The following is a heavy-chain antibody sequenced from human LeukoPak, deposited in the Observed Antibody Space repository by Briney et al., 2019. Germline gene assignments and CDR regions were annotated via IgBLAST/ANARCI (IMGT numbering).Heavy chain of an antibody. J-gene: IGHJ4*02. V-gene: IGHV3-30*04. CDR3: ARDKWGNGNTARTD. Sequence: GGSMRLSCAASGFTFSSYAMHWVSQAPGKGMEWVAVISYDGSSNYYADSVKGRLTLSRDPSKNTPYLQMNSLRAEGPAVTYWARDKWGNGNTARTDWGQGTLVTVSS. CDR2: ISYDGSSN. CDR1: GFTFSSYA. D-gene: IGHD5-18*01.